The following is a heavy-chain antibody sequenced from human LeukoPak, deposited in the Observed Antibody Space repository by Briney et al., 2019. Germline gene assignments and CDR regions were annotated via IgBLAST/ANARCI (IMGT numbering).Heavy chain of an antibody. CDR1: GFTFDDCA. Sequence: PGRSLRLSCAASGFTFDDCAMHWVRQAPGKGLVWVSRINSDGSSTSYADSVKGRFTISRDNAKNTLYLQMNSLRAEDTAVYYCARGRSSSWYDSCFDYWGQGTLVTVSS. D-gene: IGHD6-13*01. J-gene: IGHJ4*02. CDR2: INSDGSST. CDR3: ARGRSSSWYDSCFDY. V-gene: IGHV3-74*01.